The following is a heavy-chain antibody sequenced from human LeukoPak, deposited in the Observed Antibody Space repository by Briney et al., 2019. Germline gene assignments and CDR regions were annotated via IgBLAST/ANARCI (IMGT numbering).Heavy chain of an antibody. Sequence: PGGSLRLSCAASGFTFSSYAMHWVRQAPGKGLEYVSAISSNGGSTYYANSVKGRFTISRDNSKNTLYLQMGSLRAEDMAVYYCARDRNDFWSGYVFDYWGQGTLVTVSS. CDR3: ARDRNDFWSGYVFDY. D-gene: IGHD3-3*01. CDR1: GFTFSSYA. CDR2: ISSNGGST. V-gene: IGHV3-64*01. J-gene: IGHJ4*02.